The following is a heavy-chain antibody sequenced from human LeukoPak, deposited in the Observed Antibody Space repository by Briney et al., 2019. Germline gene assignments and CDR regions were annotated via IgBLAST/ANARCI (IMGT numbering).Heavy chain of an antibody. CDR1: GFTVSSNY. CDR3: ATAASGRVVGAALAFDY. D-gene: IGHD1-26*01. J-gene: IGHJ4*02. V-gene: IGHV3-66*02. Sequence: GGSLRLSCAASGFTVSSNYMSWVRQAPGKGLEWVSVIYSGGSTYYADSVKGRFTISRDNSKNTLYLQMNSLRAEDTAVYYCATAASGRVVGAALAFDYWGQGTLVTVFS. CDR2: IYSGGST.